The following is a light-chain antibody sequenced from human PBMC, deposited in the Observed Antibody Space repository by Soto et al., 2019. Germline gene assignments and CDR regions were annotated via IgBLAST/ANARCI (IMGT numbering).Light chain of an antibody. V-gene: IGKV3-15*01. J-gene: IGKJ4*01. CDR1: QSVDSD. CDR3: QQYHNWVT. Sequence: EVVVTQSPATLSVSPGERVTLSCRASQSVDSDVAWFQHKPGQAPRLLIYGASTRAAGIPGRFSGSGSGTDFTLTISSLQSEDFAVYYCQQYHNWVTFGGGTKVEIK. CDR2: GAS.